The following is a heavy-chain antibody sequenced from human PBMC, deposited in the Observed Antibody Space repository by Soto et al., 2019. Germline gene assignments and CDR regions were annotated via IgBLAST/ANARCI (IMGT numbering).Heavy chain of an antibody. V-gene: IGHV6-1*01. Sequence: PSQTLSLTCAISGDSVSSNSAAWNWIRQSPSGGLERLGRTYYRSKWYNDYAVSVKSRITINPDTSKNQFSLQLNSVTPEDTAVYYCARGLRAVAGSFHFDYWGQGTLDTVSS. J-gene: IGHJ4*02. CDR1: GDSVSSNSAA. CDR2: TYYRSKWYN. CDR3: ARGLRAVAGSFHFDY. D-gene: IGHD6-19*01.